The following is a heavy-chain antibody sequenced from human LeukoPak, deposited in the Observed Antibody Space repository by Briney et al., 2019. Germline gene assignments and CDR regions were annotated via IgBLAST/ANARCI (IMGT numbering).Heavy chain of an antibody. V-gene: IGHV4-38-2*02. J-gene: IGHJ4*02. CDR2: FYHRGS. Sequence: SETLSLTCTVSGYSISSEDYWGWIRQTPGKGLEWIGSFYHRGSYYNPSLKSRITILLDMSKDQFSLKLSSVTAADTAVFYCARAAAPTYFFDYWGQGTLVTVSS. CDR1: GYSISSEDY. CDR3: ARAAAPTYFFDY. D-gene: IGHD6-13*01.